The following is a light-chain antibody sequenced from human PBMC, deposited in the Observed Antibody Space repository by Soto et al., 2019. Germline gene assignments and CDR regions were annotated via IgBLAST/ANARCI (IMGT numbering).Light chain of an antibody. J-gene: IGLJ3*02. CDR2: SDD. V-gene: IGLV1-44*01. CDR3: AAWDVNLNGPL. CDR1: NSNIGRYS. Sequence: QSVLTQPPSLSGTPGQRVTISCSGSNSNIGRYSVNWYQHFPGTAPKILIYSDDERPSGVPDRFSGSKSGTSASLAISGLQSEDEAEYYCAAWDVNLNGPLFGGGTKVTVL.